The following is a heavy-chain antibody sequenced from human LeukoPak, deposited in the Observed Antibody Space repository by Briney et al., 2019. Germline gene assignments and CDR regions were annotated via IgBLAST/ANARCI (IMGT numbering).Heavy chain of an antibody. D-gene: IGHD6-19*01. J-gene: IGHJ6*02. V-gene: IGHV1-18*01. CDR1: GYTFTSYG. CDR3: ARDPGYSSGWFYYYYGMDV. CDR2: ISAYNGNT. Sequence: ASVKVSCKASGYTFTSYGISWVRQAPGQGLEWMGWISAYNGNTSYAQKLQGRVTMTTDTSTSTAYMELRSLRSDDTAVYYCARDPGYSSGWFYYYYGMDVWGQGTTVTVSS.